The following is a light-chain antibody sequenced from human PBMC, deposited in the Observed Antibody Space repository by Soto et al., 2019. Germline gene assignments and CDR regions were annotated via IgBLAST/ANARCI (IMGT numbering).Light chain of an antibody. Sequence: QSALTQPASVSGSPGQSITISCTGTSSDVGSYSLVSWYQQHPGKAPKLIIYEVTKRPSGVSNRFSRSKSGNTASLTISGLQAEDEADYYCCSYAGSSTFVFGGGTQLTVL. CDR2: EVT. CDR1: SSDVGSYSL. J-gene: IGLJ7*01. CDR3: CSYAGSSTFV. V-gene: IGLV2-23*02.